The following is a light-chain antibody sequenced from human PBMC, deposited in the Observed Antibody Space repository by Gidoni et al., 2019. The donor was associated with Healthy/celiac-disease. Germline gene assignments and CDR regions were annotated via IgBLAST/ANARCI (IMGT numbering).Light chain of an antibody. CDR2: QDS. CDR1: KLGDKY. J-gene: IGLJ2*01. V-gene: IGLV3-1*01. CDR3: QAWDSSFVV. Sequence: SYELTQPPPGSVSPGQTASITCSGDKLGDKYACWYQQKPGRSPVLVIYQDSKRPSGIPERFSGSNSGNTATLTISGTQAMDEADYYCQAWDSSFVVFGGGTKLTVL.